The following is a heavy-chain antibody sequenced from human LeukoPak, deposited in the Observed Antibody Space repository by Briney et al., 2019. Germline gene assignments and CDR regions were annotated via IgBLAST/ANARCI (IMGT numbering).Heavy chain of an antibody. CDR1: GGSVSSGSYY. CDR3: ARLRRYYDSSGYSPYFDY. V-gene: IGHV4-39*01. CDR2: IYYSGST. D-gene: IGHD3-22*01. J-gene: IGHJ4*02. Sequence: SETLSLTCTVSGGSVSSGSYYWGWIRQPPGKGLEWIGSIYYSGSTYYNPSLKSRVTISVDTSKNQFSLKLSSVTAADTAVYYCARLRRYYDSSGYSPYFDYWGQGTLVTVSS.